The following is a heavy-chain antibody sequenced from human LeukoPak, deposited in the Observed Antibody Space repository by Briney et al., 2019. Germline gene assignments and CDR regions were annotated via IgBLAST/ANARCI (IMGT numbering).Heavy chain of an antibody. CDR1: GFTFSSYS. V-gene: IGHV3-23*01. CDR2: VSGSASNT. D-gene: IGHD4-17*01. CDR3: AKGFQTYGELSFDV. Sequence: PGGSLRLSCAASGFTFSSYSMNWVRQAPGKGLEWVSTVSGSASNTYYADSVKGRFTISRDNSKTTLYLQMNSLRADDTAVYYCAKGFQTYGELSFDVWGQGTLVAVSS. J-gene: IGHJ4*02.